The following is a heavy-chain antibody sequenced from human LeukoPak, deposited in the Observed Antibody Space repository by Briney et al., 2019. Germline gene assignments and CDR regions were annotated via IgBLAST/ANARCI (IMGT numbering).Heavy chain of an antibody. CDR3: ARVSRYYYDSSGP. Sequence: PSETLSLTCAVYGGSFSGYYWSWTRQPPGKGLEWIGEINHSGSTNYNPSLKSRVTISVDTSKNQFSLKLSSVTAADTAVYYCARVSRYYYDSSGPWGQGTLVTVSS. V-gene: IGHV4-34*01. J-gene: IGHJ5*02. D-gene: IGHD3-22*01. CDR2: INHSGST. CDR1: GGSFSGYY.